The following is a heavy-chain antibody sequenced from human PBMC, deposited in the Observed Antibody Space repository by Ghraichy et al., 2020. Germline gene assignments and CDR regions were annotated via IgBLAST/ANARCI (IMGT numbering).Heavy chain of an antibody. CDR3: ARLFSNYYYYYGMDV. V-gene: IGHV4-34*01. J-gene: IGHJ6*02. CDR1: GGSFSGYY. Sequence: SETLSLTCAVYGGSFSGYYWSWIRQPPGKGLEWIGEINHSGSTNYNPSLKSRVTISVDTSKNQFSLKLSSVTAADTAVYYCARLFSNYYYYYGMDVWGQGTTVTVSS. CDR2: INHSGST. D-gene: IGHD2/OR15-2a*01.